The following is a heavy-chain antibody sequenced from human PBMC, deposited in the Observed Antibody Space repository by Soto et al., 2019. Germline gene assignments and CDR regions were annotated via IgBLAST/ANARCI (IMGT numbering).Heavy chain of an antibody. CDR2: IYTSGST. J-gene: IGHJ6*02. V-gene: IGHV4-4*07. CDR3: ARDLEGYCSSTSCSGDYYYGMDV. D-gene: IGHD2-2*01. Sequence: SETLSLTCTVSGGSISSYYWSWIRQPAGKGLEWIGRIYTSGSTNYNPSLKSRVTMSVDTSKNQFSLELSSVTAADTAVYYCARDLEGYCSSTSCSGDYYYGMDVWGQGTTVTAP. CDR1: GGSISSYY.